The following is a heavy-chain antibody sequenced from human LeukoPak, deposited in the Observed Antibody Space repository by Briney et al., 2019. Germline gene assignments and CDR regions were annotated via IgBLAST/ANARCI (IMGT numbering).Heavy chain of an antibody. D-gene: IGHD1-26*01. CDR3: AKEVGVTRVEPY. J-gene: IGHJ4*02. CDR2: LSYDGRNT. CDR1: GFTFSKND. Sequence: GGSLRLSCTASGFTFSKNDMHWVRQAPGKGLEGVAVLSYDGRNTYYAESVKGRFTISRDNTKNTLYLQLNSLRPEDTAMYYCAKEVGVTRVEPYWGQGTLVTVSS. V-gene: IGHV3-30*18.